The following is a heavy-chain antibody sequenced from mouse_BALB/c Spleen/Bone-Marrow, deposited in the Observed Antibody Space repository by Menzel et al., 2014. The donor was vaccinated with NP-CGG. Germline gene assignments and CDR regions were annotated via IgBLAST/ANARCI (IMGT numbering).Heavy chain of an antibody. CDR1: GYTFXSYT. CDR2: INPSSGYT. J-gene: IGHJ3*01. V-gene: IGHV1-4*01. Sequence: VMLVESGAELARPGASVKVSCKASGYTFXSYTMHWVKQRPGQGLEWIGYINPSSGYTNYNQKFKDKATLTADKSSSTAYMQLSSLTSEDSAVYYCARWANWDGFAYWGQGTLVTVSA. D-gene: IGHD4-1*02. CDR3: ARWANWDGFAY.